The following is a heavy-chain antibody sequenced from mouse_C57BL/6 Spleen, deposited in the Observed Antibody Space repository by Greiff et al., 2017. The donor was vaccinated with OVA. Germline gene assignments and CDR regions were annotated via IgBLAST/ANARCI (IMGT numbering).Heavy chain of an antibody. CDR2: INPGSGGT. J-gene: IGHJ4*01. CDR1: GYAFTNYL. V-gene: IGHV1-54*01. Sequence: VQLQESGAELVRPGTSVKVSCKASGYAFTNYLIEWVKQRPGQGLEWIGVINPGSGGTNYNEKFKGKATLTADKSSSTAYMQLSSLTSEDSAVYVCARRGPGYAMDYWGQGTSVTVSS. D-gene: IGHD3-3*01. CDR3: ARRGPGYAMDY.